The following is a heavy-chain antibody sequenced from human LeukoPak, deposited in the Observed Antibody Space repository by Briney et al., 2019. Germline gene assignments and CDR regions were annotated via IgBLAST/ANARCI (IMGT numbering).Heavy chain of an antibody. Sequence: GGSLRLSCAASGFTFSNYRVNWVRQAPGKGLEWVSSISSSSSYIYYADSVKGRFTISRDNAKNSLYLQMNSLRAEDTAVYYCARPPTYRWLAREDYFDYWGQGTLVTVSS. CDR2: ISSSSSYI. V-gene: IGHV3-21*01. CDR3: ARPPTYRWLAREDYFDY. CDR1: GFTFSNYR. D-gene: IGHD6-19*01. J-gene: IGHJ4*02.